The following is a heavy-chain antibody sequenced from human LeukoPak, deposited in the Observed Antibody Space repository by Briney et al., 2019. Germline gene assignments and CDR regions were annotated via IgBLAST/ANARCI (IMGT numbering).Heavy chain of an antibody. J-gene: IGHJ4*02. V-gene: IGHV4-39*07. CDR3: ARGAPPQN. Sequence: SETLSLTCTVSGGSISSSSYYWGWIRQPPGKGLEWIGSVYYTGASYYNPSLKSRVTISIDTSKKHFSLKLTSVTAADTAVYFCARGAPPQNWGQGALVTVSS. CDR1: GGSISSSSYY. CDR2: VYYTGAS.